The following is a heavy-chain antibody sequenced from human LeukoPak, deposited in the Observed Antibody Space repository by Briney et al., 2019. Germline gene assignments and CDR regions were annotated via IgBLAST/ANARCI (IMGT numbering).Heavy chain of an antibody. V-gene: IGHV4-39*07. J-gene: IGHJ4*02. CDR2: IYYSGST. Sequence: SETLSLTCTVSGGSISSSSYYWGWIRQPPGKGLEWIGSIYYSGSTYYNPSLKSRVTISVDTSKNQFSLKLSSVTAADTAVYYCARGNGNSPFDYWGQGTLVTVSS. CDR1: GGSISSSSYY. D-gene: IGHD2/OR15-2a*01. CDR3: ARGNGNSPFDY.